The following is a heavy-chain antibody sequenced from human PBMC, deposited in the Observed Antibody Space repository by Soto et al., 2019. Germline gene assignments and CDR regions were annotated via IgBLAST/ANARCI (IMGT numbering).Heavy chain of an antibody. CDR3: TRQLVDIVATMVDY. D-gene: IGHD5-12*01. CDR2: IRSKANSYAT. V-gene: IGHV3-73*02. CDR1: GFTFSGSA. J-gene: IGHJ4*02. Sequence: EVQLVESGGGLVQPGGSLKLSCAASGFTFSGSAMHWVRQASGKGLEWVGRIRSKANSYATAYAASVKGRFTISRDDSKNTAYLQMNSLKTEDTAVYYCTRQLVDIVATMVDYWGQGTLVTVSS.